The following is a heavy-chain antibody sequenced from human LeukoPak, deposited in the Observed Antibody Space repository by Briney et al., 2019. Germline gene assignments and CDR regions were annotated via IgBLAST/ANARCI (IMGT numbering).Heavy chain of an antibody. CDR3: ARRTVYCSSTSCSN. CDR2: ISSSSSTI. CDR1: GFTFSSYS. Sequence: GGSLRLSCAASGFTFSSYSMNWVRQAPGKGLEWVSYISSSSSTIYYADSVMGRFTISRDNAKNSLYLQMNSLRAEDTAVYYCARRTVYCSSTSCSNWGQGTLVTVSS. J-gene: IGHJ4*02. V-gene: IGHV3-48*01. D-gene: IGHD2-2*01.